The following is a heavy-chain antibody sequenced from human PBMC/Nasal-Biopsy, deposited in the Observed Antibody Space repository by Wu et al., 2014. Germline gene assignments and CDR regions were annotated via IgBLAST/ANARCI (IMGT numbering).Heavy chain of an antibody. Sequence: RLSCAASGFTFSIYAMHWVRQAPGKGLEWVSAMSGSDDNAYYAASVEGRFTISRDNSKNTLYVQMNNLRAEDTAVYYCAKQLHWPSRGAFDIWGQGTTVTVSS. D-gene: IGHD5-24*01. J-gene: IGHJ3*02. CDR1: GFTFSIYA. CDR2: MSGSDDNA. CDR3: AKQLHWPSRGAFDI. V-gene: IGHV3-23*01.